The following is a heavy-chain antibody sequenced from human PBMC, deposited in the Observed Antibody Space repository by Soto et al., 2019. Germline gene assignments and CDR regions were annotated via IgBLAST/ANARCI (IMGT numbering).Heavy chain of an antibody. D-gene: IGHD5-12*01. V-gene: IGHV4-34*01. Sequence: SETLSLTCAVYGGSFSGYYWSWIRQPPGKGLEWIGEINHSGSTNYNPSLKSRVTISVDTSKNQFSLKLSSVTAADTAVYYCARWVRGQPGSLDVWGQGTTVTVSS. J-gene: IGHJ6*02. CDR1: GGSFSGYY. CDR3: ARWVRGQPGSLDV. CDR2: INHSGST.